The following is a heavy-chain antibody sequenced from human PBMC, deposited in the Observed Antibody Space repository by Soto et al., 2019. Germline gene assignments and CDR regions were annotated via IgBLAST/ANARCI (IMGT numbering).Heavy chain of an antibody. CDR1: GYTFTSYG. J-gene: IGHJ6*03. V-gene: IGHV1-18*01. D-gene: IGHD3-3*01. CDR2: ISAYNGNT. Sequence: QVQLVQSGAEAKKPGASVKVSCKASGYTFTSYGISWVRQAPGQGLEWMGWISAYNGNTNYAQKLQGRVTLTTDTSTSTAYMELRSLRSDDTAVYYCARVTIFGVVIIPHYYYYYMDVWGKGTTVTVSS. CDR3: ARVTIFGVVIIPHYYYYYMDV.